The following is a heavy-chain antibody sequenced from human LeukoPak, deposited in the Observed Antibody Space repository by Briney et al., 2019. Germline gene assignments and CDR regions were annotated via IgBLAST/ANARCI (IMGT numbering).Heavy chain of an antibody. CDR2: IYPGDPDT. CDR3: ARRPGGWNGMDV. CDR1: GYIFTTYW. D-gene: IGHD2-15*01. V-gene: IGHV5-51*01. J-gene: IGHJ6*02. Sequence: GESLKISCKGSGYIFTTYWIAWVRQMPGKGLECMGIIYPGDPDTRYSPSFQGLVTISADKYISTAYLHWTTLKASDTAIYYCARRPGGWNGMDVWGQGTTVTVSS.